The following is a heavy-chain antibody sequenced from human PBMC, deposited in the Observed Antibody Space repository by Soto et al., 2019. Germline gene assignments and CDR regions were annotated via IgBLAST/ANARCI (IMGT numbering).Heavy chain of an antibody. Sequence: GGSLRLSCAASGFTFSGSAMHWVRQASGKGLEWVGRIRSKANSYATAYAASVKGRFTISRDDSKNTAYLQMNSLKTEDTAVYYCTRYCSSTSCPDYYYYYGMDVWGQGTTVTVSS. CDR1: GFTFSGSA. CDR3: TRYCSSTSCPDYYYYYGMDV. CDR2: IRSKANSYAT. D-gene: IGHD2-2*01. J-gene: IGHJ6*02. V-gene: IGHV3-73*01.